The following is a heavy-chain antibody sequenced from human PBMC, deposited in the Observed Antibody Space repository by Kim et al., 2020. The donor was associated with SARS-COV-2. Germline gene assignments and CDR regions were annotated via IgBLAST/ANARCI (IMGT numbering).Heavy chain of an antibody. V-gene: IGHV4-39*01. J-gene: IGHJ5*02. CDR3: ARHYGFLGPAAGTWGWFDP. Sequence: SETLSLTCTVSGGSISSSSYYWGWIRQPPGKGLEWIGSIYYSGSTYYNPSLKSRVTISVDTSKNQFSLKLSSVTAADTAVYYCARHYGFLGPAAGTWGWFDPWGQGTLVTVSS. D-gene: IGHD6-13*01. CDR2: IYYSGST. CDR1: GGSISSSSYY.